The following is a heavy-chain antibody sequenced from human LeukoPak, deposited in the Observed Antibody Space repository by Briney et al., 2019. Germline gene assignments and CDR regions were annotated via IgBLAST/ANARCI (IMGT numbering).Heavy chain of an antibody. Sequence: GGSLRLSCAASGFTFSRYWMHWVRQAPGKGLVWLSRINSDGSSTSYADSVKGRFTISRDNAKNTLYLQVNSLRAEDTAVYYCARDLEETSYYYMDVWGRGPTLSVSS. CDR2: INSDGSST. J-gene: IGHJ6*03. V-gene: IGHV3-74*01. D-gene: IGHD5-24*01. CDR1: GFTFSRYW. CDR3: ARDLEETSYYYMDV.